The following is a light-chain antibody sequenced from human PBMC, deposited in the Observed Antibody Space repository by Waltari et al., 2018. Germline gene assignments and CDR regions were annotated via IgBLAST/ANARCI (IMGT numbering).Light chain of an antibody. V-gene: IGKV1-8*01. J-gene: IGKJ1*01. CDR2: AAS. CDR1: QGISSY. Sequence: AIRMTQSPSSSSASTGERVTITCRASQGISSYLAWYQQKPGRVPKLLMSAASTLHSGVPSRFTGSGSGTDFTLTINCLQSDDFATYYCQQYYTYPRTFGQGTKVEIK. CDR3: QQYYTYPRT.